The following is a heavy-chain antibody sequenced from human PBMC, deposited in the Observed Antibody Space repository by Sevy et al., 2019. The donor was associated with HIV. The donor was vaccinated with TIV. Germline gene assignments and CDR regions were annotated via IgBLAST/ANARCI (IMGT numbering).Heavy chain of an antibody. V-gene: IGHV3-30*18. CDR3: AKDRLDDYYYYGMDV. Sequence: GGSLRLSCAASGFTFSSYGMHWVRQAPGKGLEWVAVISYDGSNKYYADSVKGRFTISRDNSKNTLYLQMNSLRAEDMAVYYCAKDRLDDYYYYGMDVWGQGTTVTVSS. CDR2: ISYDGSNK. D-gene: IGHD6-25*01. CDR1: GFTFSSYG. J-gene: IGHJ6*02.